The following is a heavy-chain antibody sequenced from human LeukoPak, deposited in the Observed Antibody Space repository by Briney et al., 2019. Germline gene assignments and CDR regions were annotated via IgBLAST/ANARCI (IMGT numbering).Heavy chain of an antibody. V-gene: IGHV4-30-4*01. CDR2: IYHSGTT. D-gene: IGHD3-22*01. Sequence: PSQTLSLTRTVSSGSISSADNYWSWIRQPPGKGLEWIGYIYHSGTTDCNPSLKSRITISVDMSKNQFSLKLSSVTAADTAVYYCARDRVYYYDSSGYYSLTGYYYGMDVWAKGPRSPSP. CDR3: ARDRVYYYDSSGYYSLTGYYYGMDV. CDR1: SGSISSADNY. J-gene: IGHJ6*02.